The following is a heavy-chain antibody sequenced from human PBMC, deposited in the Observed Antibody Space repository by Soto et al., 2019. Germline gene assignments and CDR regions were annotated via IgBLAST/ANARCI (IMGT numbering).Heavy chain of an antibody. V-gene: IGHV4-4*07. Sequence: QVQLQESGPGLVRPSETLSLTCTVSGGSISEFYWSWIRQPAGKGMEWIGRIYGSVSLDASGTTTHNPSLKSRITMSVDMSKNQVSLKLTSVTAADTAVYYCVRGGGRDSRSMYSYTGMDVWGQGTTVNVSS. CDR1: GGSISEFY. D-gene: IGHD1-26*01. CDR3: VRGGGRDSRSMYSYTGMDV. CDR2: IYGSVSLDASGTT. J-gene: IGHJ6*02.